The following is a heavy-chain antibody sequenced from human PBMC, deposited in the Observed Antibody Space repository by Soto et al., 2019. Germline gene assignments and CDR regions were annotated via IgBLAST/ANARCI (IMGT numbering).Heavy chain of an antibody. CDR3: GTGSAFDM. CDR1: GFTFSKAW. Sequence: DVQLVESGGGLVKPGGSLRLSCAASGFTFSKAWMSWVRQAPGKGLEWVGQIKTKTDGGTTDYAAPVKGRFTISRDDSKNTLYLQMNGLKTEDTAVHYCGTGSAFDMWGQGTMVSVSS. V-gene: IGHV3-15*01. CDR2: IKTKTDGGTT. J-gene: IGHJ3*02.